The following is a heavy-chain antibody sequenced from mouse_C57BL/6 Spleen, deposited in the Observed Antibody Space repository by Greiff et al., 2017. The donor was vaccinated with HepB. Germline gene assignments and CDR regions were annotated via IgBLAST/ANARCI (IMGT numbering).Heavy chain of an antibody. CDR3: TRDRSYYYGSSYWYFDV. Sequence: VQRVESGEGLVKPGGSLKLSCAASGFTFSSYAMSWVRQTPEKRLEWVAYISSGGDYIYYADTVKGRFTISRDNARNTLYLQMSSLKSEDTAMYYCTRDRSYYYGSSYWYFDVWGTGTTVTVSS. J-gene: IGHJ1*03. V-gene: IGHV5-9-1*02. CDR2: ISSGGDYI. CDR1: GFTFSSYA. D-gene: IGHD1-1*01.